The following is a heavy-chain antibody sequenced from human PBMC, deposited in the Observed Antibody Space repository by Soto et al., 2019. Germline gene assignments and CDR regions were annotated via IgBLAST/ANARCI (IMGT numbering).Heavy chain of an antibody. Sequence: GGSLRLSCAVSGFPFSSYGLRWVRQAPGKGLEWVSSITGSGDGTYYTDSVKGRFTVSRDNSKNTLYLQMSSLRAEDTAVYYCAKVNRFCSGDGCHNYFDDWGQGTLVTVSS. J-gene: IGHJ4*02. CDR3: AKVNRFCSGDGCHNYFDD. D-gene: IGHD2-21*01. CDR2: ITGSGDGT. CDR1: GFPFSSYG. V-gene: IGHV3-23*01.